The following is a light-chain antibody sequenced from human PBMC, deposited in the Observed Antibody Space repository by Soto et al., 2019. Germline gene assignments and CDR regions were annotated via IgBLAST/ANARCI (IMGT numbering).Light chain of an antibody. Sequence: EIFLTQSPATLSLSPWEIATLSCGASQSVKTFLVWYQQRPGQAPRLLIYDASHRAAGIPARFSGSGFGTDFTLTISSLEPEDAAVYYCQQRSNWPPITFGQGTRLEIK. V-gene: IGKV3-11*01. CDR3: QQRSNWPPIT. CDR1: QSVKTF. CDR2: DAS. J-gene: IGKJ5*01.